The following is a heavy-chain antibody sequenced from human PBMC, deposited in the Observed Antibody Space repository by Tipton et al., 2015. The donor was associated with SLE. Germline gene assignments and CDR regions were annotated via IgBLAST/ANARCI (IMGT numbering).Heavy chain of an antibody. CDR2: INHSGNT. CDR1: GASLSSFF. V-gene: IGHV4-34*01. D-gene: IGHD3-3*01. Sequence: TLSLTCTVSGASLSSFFWAWIRQPPGKGLEWIGEINHSGNTNFNPSLGSRVTVSVDTSNNQFSLRLSSVTAAETATYYCARGGLFWSPSLVAANYFDSWGQGTLVTVSS. J-gene: IGHJ4*02. CDR3: ARGGLFWSPSLVAANYFDS.